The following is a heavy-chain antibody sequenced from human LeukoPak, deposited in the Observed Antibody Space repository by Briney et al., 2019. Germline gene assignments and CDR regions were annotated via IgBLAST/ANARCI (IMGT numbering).Heavy chain of an antibody. CDR3: ASHHYGDFSFGY. V-gene: IGHV3-48*03. J-gene: IGHJ4*02. CDR2: ISSSGSTI. D-gene: IGHD4-17*01. CDR1: GFTFSSYE. Sequence: QPGGSLRLSCAASGFTFSSYEMNWVRQAPGKGLEWVSYISSSGSTIYYADSVKGRFTISRDNAKNSLYLQMNSLRAEDTAVYYCASHHYGDFSFGYWGQGTLVTVSS.